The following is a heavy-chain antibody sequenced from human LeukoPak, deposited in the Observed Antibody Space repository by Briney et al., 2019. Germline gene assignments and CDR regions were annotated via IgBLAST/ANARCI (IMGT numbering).Heavy chain of an antibody. CDR1: GFTFSRYW. V-gene: IGHV3-7*05. CDR2: INEDGRAT. CDR3: ARYPRCFDF. D-gene: IGHD2-2*01. Sequence: GGSLRLSCVASGFTFSRYWMSWLRQAPGKGPGWVATINEDGRATYYVDSVKGRFTISRDNARNSLYLQVNSLRAEDTAVFYCARYPRCFDFWGRGALVTVSS. J-gene: IGHJ2*01.